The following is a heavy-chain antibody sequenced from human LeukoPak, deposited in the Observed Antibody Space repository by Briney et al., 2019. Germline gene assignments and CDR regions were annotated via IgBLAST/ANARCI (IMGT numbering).Heavy chain of an antibody. V-gene: IGHV4-61*02. Sequence: SETLSLTCTVSGGSLSSGSYYWSWIRQPAGKGLEWIGRIYTSGSTNYNPSLKSRVTISVDTSKNQFSLKLSSVTAADTAVYYCAREWGGYYQPNWFDPWGQGTLVTVSS. CDR2: IYTSGST. CDR3: AREWGGYYQPNWFDP. D-gene: IGHD3-3*01. CDR1: GGSLSSGSYY. J-gene: IGHJ5*02.